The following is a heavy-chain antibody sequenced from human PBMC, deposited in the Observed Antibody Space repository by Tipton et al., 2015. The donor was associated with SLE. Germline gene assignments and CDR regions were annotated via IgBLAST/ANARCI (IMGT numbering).Heavy chain of an antibody. Sequence: SLRLSCAASGFTFSNYAMSWVRQAPGKGLEWVSTVTTSGFGTYYADSLKGQFTISRDNSKNTLYLQMNSLRAEDTAVYYCARDSDYYDSSGFSSYYFDYLGQGTLVTVSS. V-gene: IGHV3-23*01. CDR2: VTTSGFGT. CDR1: GFTFSNYA. CDR3: ARDSDYYDSSGFSSYYFDY. D-gene: IGHD3-22*01. J-gene: IGHJ4*02.